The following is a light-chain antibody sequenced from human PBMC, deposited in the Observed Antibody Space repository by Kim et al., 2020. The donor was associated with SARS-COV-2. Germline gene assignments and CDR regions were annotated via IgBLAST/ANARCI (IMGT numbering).Light chain of an antibody. J-gene: IGKJ1*01. CDR3: QQYNNWMWT. Sequence: ASIGDRVTITCRARQSITGWLAWYQQKPGKAPNLLIYQTSRLQSGVPSRFTGSGSGTEFTLTISSLQSDDLATYYCQQYNNWMWTFGQGTKVDIK. CDR1: QSITGW. CDR2: QTS. V-gene: IGKV1-5*03.